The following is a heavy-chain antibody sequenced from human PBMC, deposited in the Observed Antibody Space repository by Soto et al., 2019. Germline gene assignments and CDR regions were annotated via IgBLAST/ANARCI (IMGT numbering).Heavy chain of an antibody. Sequence: PGGSLRLSCAASGFTISNYGMHWVRQAPGKGLEWVAVISYDGTITYYADSVKGRFTISRDNSKNTLYLQMNSLRTEDTAVYYCATTRVGPCSSSICFSGIFDGMDVWGQGTKVTVYS. CDR1: GFTISNYG. CDR3: ATTRVGPCSSSICFSGIFDGMDV. V-gene: IGHV3-30-3*01. J-gene: IGHJ6*02. D-gene: IGHD2-2*01. CDR2: ISYDGTIT.